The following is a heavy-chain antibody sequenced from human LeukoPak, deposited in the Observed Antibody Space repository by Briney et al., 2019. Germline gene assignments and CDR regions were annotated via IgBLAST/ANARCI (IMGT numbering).Heavy chain of an antibody. J-gene: IGHJ6*03. CDR3: AERGSGYDGGGRYYYSYMDV. CDR2: VYYTGST. Sequence: SETLSLTCTVSGGSISSSSYYWGWIRQPPGKGLEWIGFVYYTGSTNYNPSLKSRVTISVDTSKKQFSLKLRSVTAADTAVYFCAERGSGYDGGGRYYYSYMDVWGKGTTVTVSS. V-gene: IGHV4-39*01. CDR1: GGSISSSSYY. D-gene: IGHD5-12*01.